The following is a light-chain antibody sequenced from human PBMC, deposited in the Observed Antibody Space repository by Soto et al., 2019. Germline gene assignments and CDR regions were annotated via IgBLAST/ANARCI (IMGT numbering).Light chain of an antibody. CDR3: QQYNTWPIT. Sequence: EVLMTQSPDTLYVSPVERVTLSCRASQSVSDKLAWYQQKPGQGPRLLVYRASTRTLGIPARFSGSESGTEFTLTISSLQSEDFAIYYCQQYNTWPITFGQGTRLEIK. CDR1: QSVSDK. J-gene: IGKJ5*01. V-gene: IGKV3-15*01. CDR2: RAS.